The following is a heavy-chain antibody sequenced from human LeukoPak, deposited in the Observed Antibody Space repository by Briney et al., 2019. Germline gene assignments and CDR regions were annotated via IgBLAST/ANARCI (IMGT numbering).Heavy chain of an antibody. Sequence: SETLSLTCTVSGGSISSYYWSWIRQPPGKGLEWIGYIYYSGSTNYNPSLKSRVTISVDTSKNQFSLKLSSVTAADTAVYYCARHGYYYGMDVWGQGTTVTVSS. V-gene: IGHV4-59*08. CDR3: ARHGYYYGMDV. J-gene: IGHJ6*02. CDR2: IYYSGST. CDR1: GGSISSYY.